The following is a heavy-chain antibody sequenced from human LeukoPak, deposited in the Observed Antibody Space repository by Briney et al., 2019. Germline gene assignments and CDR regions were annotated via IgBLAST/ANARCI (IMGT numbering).Heavy chain of an antibody. J-gene: IGHJ4*02. CDR1: GYTFSSHY. D-gene: IGHD1-1*01. CDR2: INPSGGST. Sequence: ASVKVSCKASGYTFSSHYMHWVRQAPEQGLEWMGVINPSGGSTSYAQRFQGRVTMTRDTSTSTFYMELSSLRSEDTAMYYCARHSLPGTTPFDYWGQGTLVTVSS. V-gene: IGHV1-46*01. CDR3: ARHSLPGTTPFDY.